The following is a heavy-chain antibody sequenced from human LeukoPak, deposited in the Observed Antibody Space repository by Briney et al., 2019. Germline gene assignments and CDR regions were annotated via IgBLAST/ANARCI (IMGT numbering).Heavy chain of an antibody. J-gene: IGHJ4*02. Sequence: SQTLSLTHTLSGGSISSGSYYWGWLRQPAGKGLEWIGRIYTSGSTQYNPSPNSRVTISVDTSKNQFSLKLGSVTAADTAVYYCAREGEGYCSGGSCYGFDYWGQGTLVTVSS. V-gene: IGHV4-61*02. CDR3: AREGEGYCSGGSCYGFDY. D-gene: IGHD2-15*01. CDR2: IYTSGST. CDR1: GGSISSGSYY.